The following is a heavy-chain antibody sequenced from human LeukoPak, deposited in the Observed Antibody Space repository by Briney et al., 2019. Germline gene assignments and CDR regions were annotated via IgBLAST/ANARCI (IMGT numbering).Heavy chain of an antibody. CDR3: ASNRVYDFWSGYHRDDAFDI. V-gene: IGHV3-21*01. J-gene: IGHJ3*02. CDR1: GFTFSSYS. CDR2: ISSSSSYI. D-gene: IGHD3-3*01. Sequence: GWSLRLSCAASGFTFSSYSMNWVRQAPGKGLEWVSSISSSSSYIYYADSVKGRFTISRDNAKNSLYLQMNSLRAEDTAVYYCASNRVYDFWSGYHRDDAFDIWGQGTMVTVSS.